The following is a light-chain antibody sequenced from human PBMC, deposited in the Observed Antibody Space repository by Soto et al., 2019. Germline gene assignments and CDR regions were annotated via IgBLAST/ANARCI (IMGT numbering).Light chain of an antibody. V-gene: IGLV2-11*01. J-gene: IGLJ1*01. CDR2: DVN. CDR1: SSDVGDYNY. CDR3: CSHAGTPYV. Sequence: QSALTQPRSVSGSPGQSVTISCTGTSSDVGDYNYVSWYQQHPGKAPKLMIFDVNKRPSGVPDRFSGSKSGNAASLTISGLQAGDEADYYCCSHAGTPYVFGIGTKVTVL.